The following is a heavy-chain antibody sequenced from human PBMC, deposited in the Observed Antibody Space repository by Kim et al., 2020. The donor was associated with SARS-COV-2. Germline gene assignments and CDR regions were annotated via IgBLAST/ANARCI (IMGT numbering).Heavy chain of an antibody. J-gene: IGHJ3*02. V-gene: IGHV1-2*02. D-gene: IGHD6-19*01. CDR3: AAGIAVPQAFDI. Sequence: NYAQKFQGRVTMTRDTSISTAYMELSRLRSDDMAVYYCAAGIAVPQAFDIWGQGTMVTVSS.